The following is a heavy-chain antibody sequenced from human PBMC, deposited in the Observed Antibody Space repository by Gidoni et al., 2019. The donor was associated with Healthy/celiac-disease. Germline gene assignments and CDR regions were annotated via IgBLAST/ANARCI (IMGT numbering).Heavy chain of an antibody. V-gene: IGHV5-10-1*01. Sequence: ISWVRQMPGKGLEWMGRIDPSDSYTNYSPSFQGHVTIPADKSISTAYLQWSSLKASDTAMYYCARGYYDSSDPLGWFDPWGQGTLVTVSS. J-gene: IGHJ5*02. D-gene: IGHD3-22*01. CDR2: IDPSDSYT. CDR3: ARGYYDSSDPLGWFDP.